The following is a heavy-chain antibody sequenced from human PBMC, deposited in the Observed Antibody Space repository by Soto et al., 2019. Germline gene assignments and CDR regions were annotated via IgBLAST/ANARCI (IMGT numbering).Heavy chain of an antibody. D-gene: IGHD3-22*01. CDR1: GLTCTSYS. J-gene: IGHJ3*02. CDR2: ISYDGSNK. CDR3: ARAEAPYYYDSSGRAREVFDI. Sequence: PGLSLRLSGSSSGLTCTSYSIHCVRQAPRKCLELLGGISYDGSNKYYADSVKGLCTSSRDNTKNTLYLERNILTTQDTAVYSCARAEAPYYYDSSGRAREVFDIWGQGTMVT. V-gene: IGHV3-30-3*01.